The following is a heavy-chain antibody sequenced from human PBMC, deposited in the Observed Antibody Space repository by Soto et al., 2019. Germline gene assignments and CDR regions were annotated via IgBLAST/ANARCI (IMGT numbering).Heavy chain of an antibody. Sequence: GASVKVSCKASGYTFTSDGISWVRQAPGQGLEWRGWISAYNGNTNYAQKLQGRVTMTTDTSTSTAYMELRSLRSDDTAVYYCARTADCSGGSCFVHWGQGTLVTVSS. D-gene: IGHD2-15*01. CDR3: ARTADCSGGSCFVH. V-gene: IGHV1-18*01. J-gene: IGHJ4*02. CDR1: GYTFTSDG. CDR2: ISAYNGNT.